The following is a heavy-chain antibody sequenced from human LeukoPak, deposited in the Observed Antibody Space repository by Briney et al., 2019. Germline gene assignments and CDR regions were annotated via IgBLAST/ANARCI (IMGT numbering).Heavy chain of an antibody. CDR1: GFTFSSYA. CDR3: AIVSYYDRGPLDG. Sequence: PGGSLRLSCAASGFTFSSYAMSWVRQAPGKGLEWVSAISGSGGSTYYADSVKGRFTISRDNSKNTLYLQMNSLRAEDTAVYYCAIVSYYDRGPLDGWGQGTLVTVSS. CDR2: ISGSGGST. V-gene: IGHV3-23*01. J-gene: IGHJ4*02. D-gene: IGHD3-22*01.